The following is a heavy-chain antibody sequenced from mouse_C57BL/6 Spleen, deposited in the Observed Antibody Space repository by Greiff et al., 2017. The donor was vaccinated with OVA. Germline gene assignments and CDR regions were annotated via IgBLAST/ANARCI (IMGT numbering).Heavy chain of an antibody. CDR1: GFTFSNYW. D-gene: IGHD1-1*01. CDR2: IRLKSDNYAT. Sequence: EVKVEESGGGLVQPGGSMKLSCVASGFTFSNYWMNWVRQPPEKGLEWVAQIRLKSDNYATHYAESVKGRFTISRDDSKSSVYLQMNNLGAEDTGIYYFTGGGYYGSSYGYFDVSGTGTTVTVSS. CDR3: TGGGYYGSSYGYFDV. J-gene: IGHJ1*03. V-gene: IGHV6-3*01.